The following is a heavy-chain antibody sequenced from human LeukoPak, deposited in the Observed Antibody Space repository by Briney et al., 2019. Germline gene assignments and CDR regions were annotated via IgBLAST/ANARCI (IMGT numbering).Heavy chain of an antibody. CDR2: IYYSGST. Sequence: SQTLSLTCTVSGGSISSGDYYWSWIRQPPGKGLEWIGYIYYSGSTYYNPSLKSRVTISVDTSKNQLSLKLSSVTAADTAVYYCATQGNYGPYYYYMDVWGKGTTVTVSS. CDR3: ATQGNYGPYYYYMDV. J-gene: IGHJ6*03. CDR1: GGSISSGDYY. D-gene: IGHD4-11*01. V-gene: IGHV4-30-4*08.